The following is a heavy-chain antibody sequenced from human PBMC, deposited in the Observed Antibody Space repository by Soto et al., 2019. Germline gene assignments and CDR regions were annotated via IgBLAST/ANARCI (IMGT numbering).Heavy chain of an antibody. CDR1: GFSLSTTGMG. CDR3: AHRRWQPAAGTSGYFDY. D-gene: IGHD6-13*01. CDR2: IYWNDDK. V-gene: IGHV2-5*01. J-gene: IGHJ4*02. Sequence: SGPTLVNPTQTLTLTCTFSGFSLSTTGMGVGWIRQPPGKALEWLTLIYWNDDKRYRPSLKGRLTITKDTSKNQVVLTMTNMDPVDTATYYCAHRRWQPAAGTSGYFDYWGQGTLVTVSS.